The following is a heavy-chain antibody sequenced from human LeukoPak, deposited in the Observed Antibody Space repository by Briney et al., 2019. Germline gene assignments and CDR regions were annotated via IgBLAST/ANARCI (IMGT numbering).Heavy chain of an antibody. CDR2: INPNSGGT. CDR3: AIEITMVRGVKFDY. J-gene: IGHJ4*02. V-gene: IGHV1-2*02. Sequence: EASVKVSCKASGYTFTGYYMHWVRQAPGQGLEWMGWINPNSGGTNYARKFQGRVTMTRDTSISTAYMELSRLRSDDTAVYYCAIEITMVRGVKFDYWGQGTLVTVSS. D-gene: IGHD3-10*01. CDR1: GYTFTGYY.